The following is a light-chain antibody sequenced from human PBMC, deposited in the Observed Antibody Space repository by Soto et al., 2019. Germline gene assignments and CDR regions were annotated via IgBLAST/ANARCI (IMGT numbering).Light chain of an antibody. V-gene: IGKV3-11*01. Sequence: EMVLTQSPATLALSPGERATLSCRASQSVSSYLAWYQQKPGQAPRLLIYDTVNRATGIPARFSGSGSGTDFSLAISSLAPEDFAVYYCQQRSSWPLTFGGGTKVETK. J-gene: IGKJ4*01. CDR1: QSVSSY. CDR2: DTV. CDR3: QQRSSWPLT.